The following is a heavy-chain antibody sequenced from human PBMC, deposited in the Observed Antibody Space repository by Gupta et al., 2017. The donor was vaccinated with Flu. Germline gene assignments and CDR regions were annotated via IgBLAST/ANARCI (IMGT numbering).Heavy chain of an antibody. CDR1: GFTFSNYG. V-gene: IGHV3-23*01. CDR2: IKISGGSK. J-gene: IGHJ4*02. Sequence: AASGFTFSNYGMNWVRQAPGKGLDWVATIKISGGSKYYVDSVKGRFTISRDNSKNTLFLQMNSLRGEDTAVYYCAKVWNSAWPVDYWGQGTLVTVSS. CDR3: AKVWNSAWPVDY. D-gene: IGHD6-19*01.